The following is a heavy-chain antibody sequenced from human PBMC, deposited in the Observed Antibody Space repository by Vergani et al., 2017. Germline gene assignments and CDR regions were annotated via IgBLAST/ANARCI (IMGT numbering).Heavy chain of an antibody. J-gene: IGHJ4*02. CDR2: NSARYPST. D-gene: IGHD3-22*01. CDR1: GFTFSACP. Sequence: EVQLLQSGGGVIQPGGSVRLSCAASGFTFSACPMTWVRQAPGKGLEWVSANSARYPSTYYAESVKGLFTISRDNSKNMLYLQMNSLRADDTAVYYCARLSYDTTPYLQGGYDCWGQGTLVSVSS. CDR3: ARLSYDTTPYLQGGYDC. V-gene: IGHV3-23*01.